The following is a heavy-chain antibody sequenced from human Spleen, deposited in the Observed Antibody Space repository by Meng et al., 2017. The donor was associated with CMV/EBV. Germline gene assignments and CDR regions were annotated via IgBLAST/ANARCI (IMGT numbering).Heavy chain of an antibody. CDR1: GFIVSSNF. V-gene: IGHV3-53*01. D-gene: IGHD6-6*01. CDR2: IYSAGTT. Sequence: CAASGFIVSSNFMSWVRQAPGKGLEWVSFIYSAGTTYYADSVRGRFTISRDNSKNTVYLQMNSLRAEDSAVYYCARVIPARPNYFDYWGQGTLVTVSS. CDR3: ARVIPARPNYFDY. J-gene: IGHJ4*02.